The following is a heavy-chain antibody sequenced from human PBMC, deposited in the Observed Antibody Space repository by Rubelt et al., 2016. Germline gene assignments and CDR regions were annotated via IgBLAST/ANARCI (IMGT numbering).Heavy chain of an antibody. J-gene: IGHJ4*02. Sequence: QVHLQESGPGLVKPSATLSLTCTVSSYSISSGFYWGWIRQPPGKGLEWIGSISHSGTTYSNTSLKSRVAISLDTSKNHFSLKLTSVTAADTAVYYCARDDLGAKVYWGQGALVTVSS. CDR1: SYSISSGFY. CDR2: ISHSGTT. D-gene: IGHD1-26*01. V-gene: IGHV4-38-2*02. CDR3: ARDDLGAKVY.